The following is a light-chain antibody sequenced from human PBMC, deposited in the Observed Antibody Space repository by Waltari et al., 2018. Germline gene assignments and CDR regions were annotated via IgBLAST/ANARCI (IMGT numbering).Light chain of an antibody. V-gene: IGKV1-5*03. CDR2: EAS. CDR1: QSIRSW. CDR3: QQSYSTPRT. J-gene: IGKJ3*01. Sequence: DIQMTQSPSTLSASVGDTVSITCRASQSIRSWLAWYQRKPGKAPKLLIYEASTLESGVPSRFSGSGSGTEFTLVISSLQPEDFATYYCQQSYSTPRTFGPGTKVDI.